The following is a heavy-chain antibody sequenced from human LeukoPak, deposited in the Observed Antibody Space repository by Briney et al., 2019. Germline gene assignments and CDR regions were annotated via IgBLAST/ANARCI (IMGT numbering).Heavy chain of an antibody. Sequence: GGSLRLSCAASGFTFSDSYMSWIRQAPGKGLEWVSYISSSGTTIYYADSVKGRFTVSRDNSKNTLYLQVNSLRAEDTAVYYCAEEGMVARGAFDIWGQGTMVTVSS. D-gene: IGHD2-8*01. J-gene: IGHJ3*02. V-gene: IGHV3-11*01. CDR1: GFTFSDSY. CDR3: AEEGMVARGAFDI. CDR2: ISSSGTTI.